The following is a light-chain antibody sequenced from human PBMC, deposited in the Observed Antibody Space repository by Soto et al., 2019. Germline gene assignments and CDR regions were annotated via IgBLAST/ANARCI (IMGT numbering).Light chain of an antibody. Sequence: QSALTQPRSVFGSPGQSVTISCTGTSSDVGAYNYVSWYQQHPGKAPKVMIYDVTRRPSGIPDRFSGSKSGNTASLTISGLQAEDEADYYCCSYAGSYTLIFGGGTKLNVL. V-gene: IGLV2-11*01. J-gene: IGLJ2*01. CDR2: DVT. CDR1: SSDVGAYNY. CDR3: CSYAGSYTLI.